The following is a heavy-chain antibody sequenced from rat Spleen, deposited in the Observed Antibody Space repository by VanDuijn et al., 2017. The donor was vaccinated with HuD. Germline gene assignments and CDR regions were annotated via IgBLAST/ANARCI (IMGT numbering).Heavy chain of an antibody. J-gene: IGHJ2*01. Sequence: QVQLKESGPGLVKPSETLSLTCTVSGFSLTSYHVSWVRQPPGKGLEWMGVIWGDGSTAYNSALKSRLSISRDTSKSQVFLKMNSLKTEDTAMYFCARGGYTTDNWGQGVMVTVSS. CDR2: IWGDGST. D-gene: IGHD1-6*01. CDR1: GFSLTSYH. CDR3: ARGGYTTDN. V-gene: IGHV2-32*01.